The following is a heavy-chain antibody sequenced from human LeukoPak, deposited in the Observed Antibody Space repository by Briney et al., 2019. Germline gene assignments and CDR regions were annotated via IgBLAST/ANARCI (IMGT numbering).Heavy chain of an antibody. D-gene: IGHD6-19*01. V-gene: IGHV3-74*01. CDR3: ISAAGY. CDR1: GFTFSDYW. J-gene: IGHJ4*02. CDR2: INGDGTTS. Sequence: GGSLRLSCAAAGFTFSDYWMHWVRQVPGKGLVWVSQINGDGTTSGHADSVKGRFTISRDNVKNMLYLQMNSLRVEDTAIYYCISAAGYWGQGIMVTVSS.